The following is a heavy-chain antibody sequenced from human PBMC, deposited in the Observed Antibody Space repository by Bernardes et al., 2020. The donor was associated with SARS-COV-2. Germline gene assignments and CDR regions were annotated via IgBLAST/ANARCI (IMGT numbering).Heavy chain of an antibody. CDR2: IQSGGYT. J-gene: IGHJ4*02. D-gene: IGHD4-17*01. V-gene: IGHV3-53*01. CDR3: ARGLRWAFDY. Sequence: GGSLRLSCAASGVSVSTYYMNWVRQAPGKGLEWVSVIQSGGYTNYADSVKGRFTVSRDTSENTVSLQMNSLRAEDTAVYYCARGLRWAFDYWGQGTLVSVSS. CDR1: GVSVSTYY.